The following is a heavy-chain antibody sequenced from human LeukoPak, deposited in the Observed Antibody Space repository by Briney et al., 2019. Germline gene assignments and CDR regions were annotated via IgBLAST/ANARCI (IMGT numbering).Heavy chain of an antibody. CDR3: ARGRDAYKGGNY. CDR1: GGSFSGYY. V-gene: IGHV4-34*01. CDR2: IHPDGTT. Sequence: PSETLSLTCAVYGGSFSGYYWSWIRQPSGKGLEWIGEIHPDGTTNYNPSLKSRVTISTDTSKNQFSLKLSSVTAADTAVYYCARGRDAYKGGNYWGQGTLVTVSS. J-gene: IGHJ4*02. D-gene: IGHD5-24*01.